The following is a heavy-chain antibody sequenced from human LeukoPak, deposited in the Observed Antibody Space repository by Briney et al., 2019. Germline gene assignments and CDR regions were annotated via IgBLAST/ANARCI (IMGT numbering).Heavy chain of an antibody. Sequence: ASVKVSCKASGYTSTSYYMHWVRQAPGQGLEWMGIINPSGGSTSYAQKFQGRVTMTRDTSTSTAYMELRSLRSDDTAVYYCARQGVGQYYYEYQSDYWGQGTLVTVSS. CDR1: GYTSTSYY. J-gene: IGHJ4*02. D-gene: IGHD3-22*01. CDR3: ARQGVGQYYYEYQSDY. CDR2: INPSGGST. V-gene: IGHV1-46*01.